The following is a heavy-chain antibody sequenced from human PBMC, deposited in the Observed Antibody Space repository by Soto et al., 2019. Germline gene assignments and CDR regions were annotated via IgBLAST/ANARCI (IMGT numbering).Heavy chain of an antibody. J-gene: IGHJ4*02. CDR2: ISYDGSNK. V-gene: IGHV3-30-3*01. D-gene: IGHD3-16*02. CDR1: GFTFSSYA. Sequence: SLRLSCAASGFTFSSYAMHWVRQAPGKGLEWVAVISYDGSNKYYADSVKGRFTISRDNSKNTLYLQMNSLRAEDTAVYYCARDSYGADFVISFDCWGQGTLVTVS. CDR3: ARDSYGADFVISFDC.